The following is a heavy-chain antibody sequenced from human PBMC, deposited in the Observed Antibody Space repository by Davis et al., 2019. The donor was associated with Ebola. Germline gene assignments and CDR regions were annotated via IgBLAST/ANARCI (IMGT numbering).Heavy chain of an antibody. CDR3: ARANEQWLSGLDVKAPNWYFDL. Sequence: ASVKVSCKASGYTFTSYYMHWVRQAPGQGLEWMGIINPSGGSTSYAQKFQGRVTITADESTSTAYMELSSLRSEDTAVYYCARANEQWLSGLDVKAPNWYFDLWGRGTLVTVSS. CDR1: GYTFTSYY. V-gene: IGHV1-46*01. D-gene: IGHD6-19*01. CDR2: INPSGGST. J-gene: IGHJ2*01.